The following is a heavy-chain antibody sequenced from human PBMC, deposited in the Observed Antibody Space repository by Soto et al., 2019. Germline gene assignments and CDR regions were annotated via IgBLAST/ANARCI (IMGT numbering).Heavy chain of an antibody. CDR2: ISPSGGAT. CDR1: TFTLSSYG. J-gene: IGHJ5*02. Sequence: EVPLLESGGGLVQTGGSLSLSCVAYTFTLSSYGMTWVRQAPGKGLEWVSSISPSGGATYYADSVKGRVTITRDNSITTLYMQMDRVRVEDTALYYCVRGWGSPDPWGQGTLVTVSS. V-gene: IGHV3-23*01. CDR3: VRGWGSPDP. D-gene: IGHD7-27*01.